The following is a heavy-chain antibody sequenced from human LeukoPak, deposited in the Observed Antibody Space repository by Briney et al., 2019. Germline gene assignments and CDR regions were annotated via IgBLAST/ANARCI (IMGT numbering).Heavy chain of an antibody. CDR2: ISVTSSTI. D-gene: IGHD1-26*01. CDR1: GFTFSDYN. J-gene: IGHJ4*02. V-gene: IGHV3-48*04. CDR3: ARSRGMGVNYYFDL. Sequence: PGGSLRLSCIASGFTFSDYNMNWVRQAPGKGLEWVSYISVTSSTIYYADSVKGRFTVSRDNTKNSLFLQVSSLRVDDTAVYYCARSRGMGVNYYFDLWGQGTLVTVSS.